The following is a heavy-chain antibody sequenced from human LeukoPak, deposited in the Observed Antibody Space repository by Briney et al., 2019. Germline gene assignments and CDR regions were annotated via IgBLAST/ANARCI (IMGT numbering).Heavy chain of an antibody. CDR3: AKTVAGYWYFDL. Sequence: SETLSLTCTVSGGSISHYFWSWIRQPPGKPLEWIGYIYYSGSTNYNPSPKSRLTISVDTSTDQFSLKLSSVTAADTAVYYCAKTVAGYWYFDLWGRGTLVTVSS. CDR2: IYYSGST. D-gene: IGHD6-19*01. J-gene: IGHJ2*01. CDR1: GGSISHYF. V-gene: IGHV4-59*08.